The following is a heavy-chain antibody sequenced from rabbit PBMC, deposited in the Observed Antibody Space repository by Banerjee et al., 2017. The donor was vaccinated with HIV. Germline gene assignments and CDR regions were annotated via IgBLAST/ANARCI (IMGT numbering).Heavy chain of an antibody. J-gene: IGHJ4*01. CDR2: IYGGSSNDT. CDR3: ARGDGGTSGSNL. V-gene: IGHV1S45*01. CDR1: GFTISSNYW. Sequence: QEHLEESGGDLVKPEGSLTLTCKAAGFTISSNYWINWVRQAPGKGLEWIACIYGGSSNDTYYATWAKGRFTISKASSTTVTLQMTSLTVADTATYFCARGDGGTSGSNLWGPGTLVT. D-gene: IGHD1-1*01.